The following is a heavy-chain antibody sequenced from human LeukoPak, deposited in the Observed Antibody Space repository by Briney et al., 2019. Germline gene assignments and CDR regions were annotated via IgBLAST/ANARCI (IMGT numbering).Heavy chain of an antibody. CDR2: ISGSGGST. D-gene: IGHD6-6*01. Sequence: PGGSLRLSCAASGFTFTNAWMSWVRQAPGKGLEWVSAISGSGGSTYYADSVKGRFTISRDNSKNTLYLQMNSLRAEDTAVYYCAKDGVAARRGNYYYYYYMDVWGKGTTVTVSS. CDR3: AKDGVAARRGNYYYYYYMDV. CDR1: GFTFTNAW. J-gene: IGHJ6*03. V-gene: IGHV3-23*01.